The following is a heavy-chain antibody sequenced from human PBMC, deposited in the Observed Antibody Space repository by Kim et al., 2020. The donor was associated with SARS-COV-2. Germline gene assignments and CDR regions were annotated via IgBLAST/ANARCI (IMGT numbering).Heavy chain of an antibody. V-gene: IGHV4-31*03. CDR2: IYYSGTT. Sequence: SETLSLTCSVSGDSISSGAYYWSWIRQHPGKGLEWIAYIYYSGTTYYRPSLQSRVTISLDTSKNQFSLNLNSVTAADTAVYYCARCKDGYSLDSWGQGTLITVSS. CDR1: GDSISSGAYY. J-gene: IGHJ4*02. CDR3: ARCKDGYSLDS. D-gene: IGHD4-4*01.